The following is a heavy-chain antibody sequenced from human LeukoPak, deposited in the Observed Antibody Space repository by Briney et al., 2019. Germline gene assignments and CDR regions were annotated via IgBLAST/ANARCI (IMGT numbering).Heavy chain of an antibody. V-gene: IGHV3-23*01. J-gene: IGHJ4*02. CDR2: ISGTGGST. CDR1: GFTFSNYA. CDR3: AKEGGGNYFGKDYFDY. D-gene: IGHD1-26*01. Sequence: GGSLRLPCAASGFTFSNYAMSWVRQAPGKGLEWVSTISGTGGSTYYADSVKGRFTISRDNSKNTLYLQMNSLRAEDTAVYYCAKEGGGNYFGKDYFDYWGQGTLVTVSS.